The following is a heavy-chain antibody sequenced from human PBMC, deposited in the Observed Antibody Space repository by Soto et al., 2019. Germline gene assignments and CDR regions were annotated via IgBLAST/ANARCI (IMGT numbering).Heavy chain of an antibody. CDR3: AREPARWIAPSRTGGDRGYFDL. Sequence: QVQLVESGGGVVQPGRSLRLSCAASGFTFSSYAMHWVRQAPGKGLEWVAVISYDGSNKYYADSVKGRFTISRDNSKNTLYRQMNSLRAEDTAVYYCAREPARWIAPSRTGGDRGYFDLWGRGTLVTVSS. J-gene: IGHJ2*01. CDR2: ISYDGSNK. D-gene: IGHD5-12*01. V-gene: IGHV3-30-3*01. CDR1: GFTFSSYA.